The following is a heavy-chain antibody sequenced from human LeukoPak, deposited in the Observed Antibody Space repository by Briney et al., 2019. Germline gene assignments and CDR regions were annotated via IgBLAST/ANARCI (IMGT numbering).Heavy chain of an antibody. D-gene: IGHD6-6*01. CDR1: GFTLSSYA. Sequence: GSLRLSCAASGFTLSSYAMGWVRQAPGKGLEWVSAISGSGDVTYYADSAKGRFTISRDNSKNTLYLQMNSLRAEDTAVYYCAKEWEYSSSSIYWGQGTLVTVSS. CDR2: ISGSGDVT. J-gene: IGHJ4*02. V-gene: IGHV3-23*01. CDR3: AKEWEYSSSSIY.